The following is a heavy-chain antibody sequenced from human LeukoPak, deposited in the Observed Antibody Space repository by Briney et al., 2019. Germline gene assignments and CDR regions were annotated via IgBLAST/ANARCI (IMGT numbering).Heavy chain of an antibody. D-gene: IGHD3-22*01. J-gene: IGHJ4*02. Sequence: ASVKVSCKASGYTFTSYYMHWVRQAPGQGLEWMGIINPSGGATKYAQKFQGRVTMTRDTSTSTLYMEQSSLRSEDTAVYYCARDLGITMIVNYFDYWGQGTLVTVSS. V-gene: IGHV1-46*01. CDR3: ARDLGITMIVNYFDY. CDR2: INPSGGAT. CDR1: GYTFTSYY.